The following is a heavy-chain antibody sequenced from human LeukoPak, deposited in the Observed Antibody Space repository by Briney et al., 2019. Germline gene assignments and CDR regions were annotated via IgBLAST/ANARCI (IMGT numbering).Heavy chain of an antibody. CDR3: ARDLRFCSGGSCYYYYYYGMDV. J-gene: IGHJ6*02. V-gene: IGHV3-7*05. Sequence: GGSLRLSCAASGFTFSTYSMNWVRQAPGKGLEWVANIKQDGSEKYYVDSVKGRFTISRDNAKNSLYLQMNSLRAEDTAVYYCARDLRFCSGGSCYYYYYYGMDVWGQGTTVTVSS. CDR2: IKQDGSEK. CDR1: GFTFSTYS. D-gene: IGHD2-15*01.